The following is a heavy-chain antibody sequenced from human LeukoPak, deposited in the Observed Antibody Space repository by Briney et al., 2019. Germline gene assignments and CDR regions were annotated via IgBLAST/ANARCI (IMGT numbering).Heavy chain of an antibody. J-gene: IGHJ3*02. CDR3: ARVWSYYDFWSGYYDAFDI. D-gene: IGHD3-3*01. CDR2: ISSSSSYI. CDR1: GFTFSSYS. Sequence: SGGSLRLSCAASGFTFSSYSMNWVRQAPGKGLEWVSSISSSSSYIYYADSVKGRFTIPRDNAKNSLYLQMNSLRAEDTAVYYCARVWSYYDFWSGYYDAFDIWGQGTMVTVSS. V-gene: IGHV3-21*01.